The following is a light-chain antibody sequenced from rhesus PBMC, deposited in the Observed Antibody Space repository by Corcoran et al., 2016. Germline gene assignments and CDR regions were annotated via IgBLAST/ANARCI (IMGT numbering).Light chain of an antibody. V-gene: IGKV1-22*01. CDR2: KAS. CDR3: QQSNSRPLT. J-gene: IGKJ4*01. Sequence: DIQMTQSPSSQSASVGDTVTITCRASQGIGSWLAWEQQKPGTAPTLLIYKASRLQRGVPSRLSGIGSGTYLTLTITSLPSEDFATYSWQQSNSRPLTFGGGTKVEIQ. CDR1: QGIGSW.